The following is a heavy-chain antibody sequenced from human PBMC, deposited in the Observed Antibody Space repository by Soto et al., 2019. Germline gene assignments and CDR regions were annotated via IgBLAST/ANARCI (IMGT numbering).Heavy chain of an antibody. CDR3: AKVGGDCSGGSCYSWYYYYYMDV. J-gene: IGHJ6*03. D-gene: IGHD2-15*01. CDR2: ISGSGGST. CDR1: GFTFSSYA. Sequence: GGSLRLSCAASGFTFSSYAMSWVRQAPGKGLEWVSAISGSGGSTYYADSVKGRFTISRDNSKNTLYLQMNSLRAEDTAVYYGAKVGGDCSGGSCYSWYYYYYMDVWGKGTTVTVSS. V-gene: IGHV3-23*01.